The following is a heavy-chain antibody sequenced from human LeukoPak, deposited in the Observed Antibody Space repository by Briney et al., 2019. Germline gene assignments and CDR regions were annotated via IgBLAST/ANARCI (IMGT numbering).Heavy chain of an antibody. J-gene: IGHJ6*03. CDR3: ARDRYYGSGMFYYYYMDV. V-gene: IGHV4-4*07. CDR1: GGSISSYY. D-gene: IGHD3-10*01. CDR2: IYTSGST. Sequence: SETLSLTCTVSGGSISSYYWSWIRQPAGKGLEWIGRIYTSGSTNYNPSLKSRVTMSVDTSKNQFSLKLSSVTAADTAVYYCARDRYYGSGMFYYYYMDVWGKGTTVTISS.